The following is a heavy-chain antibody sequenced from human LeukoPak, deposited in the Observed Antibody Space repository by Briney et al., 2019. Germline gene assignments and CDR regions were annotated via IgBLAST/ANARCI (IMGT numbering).Heavy chain of an antibody. Sequence: GGSLRLSCAASGFTFSSYAMSWVRQAPGKGLEWVSAISGSGGSTYYADSVKGRFTISRDNSKNTLYLQMNSLGAEDTAVYYCAKGPTYYCGSGSYYNPNWFDPWGQGTLVTVSS. V-gene: IGHV3-23*01. J-gene: IGHJ5*02. CDR3: AKGPTYYCGSGSYYNPNWFDP. CDR2: ISGSGGST. D-gene: IGHD3-10*01. CDR1: GFTFSSYA.